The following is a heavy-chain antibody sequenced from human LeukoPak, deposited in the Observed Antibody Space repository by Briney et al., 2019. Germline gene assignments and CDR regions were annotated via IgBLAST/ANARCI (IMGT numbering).Heavy chain of an antibody. V-gene: IGHV1-69*13. J-gene: IGHJ4*02. D-gene: IGHD6-13*01. CDR3: ARHESPSLGAAGKDALYFDY. CDR1: GGTFSSYA. CDR2: IIPIFGTA. Sequence: SVKVSCKASGGTFSSYAISWVRQAPGQGLEWMGGIIPIFGTANYAQKFQGRVTITADESTSTAYMELSSLRSEDTAVYYCARHESPSLGAAGKDALYFDYWGQGTLVTVSS.